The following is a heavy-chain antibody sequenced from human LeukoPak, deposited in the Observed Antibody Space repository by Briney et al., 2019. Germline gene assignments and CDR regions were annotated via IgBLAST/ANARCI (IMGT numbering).Heavy chain of an antibody. CDR1: GYTLTELS. Sequence: ASVKVSCKVSGYTLTELSMHWVRQAPGKGLEWMGGFDPEDGETIYAQKFQGRVTMTEDTSTDTAYMELSSLRSEDMAVYYCARDSRRYYDFWSGYNNNWFDPWGQGTLVTVSS. J-gene: IGHJ5*02. CDR2: FDPEDGET. D-gene: IGHD3-3*01. CDR3: ARDSRRYYDFWSGYNNNWFDP. V-gene: IGHV1-24*01.